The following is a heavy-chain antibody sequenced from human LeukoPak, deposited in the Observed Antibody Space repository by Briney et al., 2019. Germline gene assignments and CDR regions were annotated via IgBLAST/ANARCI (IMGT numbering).Heavy chain of an antibody. Sequence: GGSLRLSCAASGFTFSSYAMHWVRQAPRKGLEYVSAISSNGGSTYYANSVKGRFTISRDNSKNTLYLQMGSLRAEDMAVYYCARGYYDSSGYYVGYYYYGMDVWGQGTTVTLSS. CDR3: ARGYYDSSGYYVGYYYYGMDV. CDR2: ISSNGGST. V-gene: IGHV3-64*01. D-gene: IGHD3-22*01. J-gene: IGHJ6*02. CDR1: GFTFSSYA.